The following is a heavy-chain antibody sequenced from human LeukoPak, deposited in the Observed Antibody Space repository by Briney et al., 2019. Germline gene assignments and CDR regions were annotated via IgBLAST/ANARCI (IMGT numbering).Heavy chain of an antibody. V-gene: IGHV3-66*01. CDR2: IYSDDSA. D-gene: IGHD2-15*01. CDR3: ARVYWHENAEYLQH. J-gene: IGHJ1*01. Sequence: EGSLRLSCAAPGFTVTSYYMSWVRQAPGKGLEWVSVIYSDDSAYYAESVKGRFTISTDHSKNTLYLQMNNLRAEDTAVFYCARVYWHENAEYLQHWGQGTLVTVSS. CDR1: GFTVTSYY.